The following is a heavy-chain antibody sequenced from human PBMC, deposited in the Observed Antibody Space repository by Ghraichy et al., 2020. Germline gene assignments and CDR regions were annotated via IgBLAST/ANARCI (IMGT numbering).Heavy chain of an antibody. CDR2: ISNSGYST. Sequence: GESLNISCSASGFTFSSHSMHWVRQAPGKGLEYVSAISNSGYSTYYADSVKGRFTISSDNSKNTLYLQMSSLRAEDTAVYYCGGYAGYWGQGTLVRVSS. CDR1: GFTFSSHS. V-gene: IGHV3-64D*06. CDR3: GGYAGY. D-gene: IGHD5-12*01. J-gene: IGHJ4*02.